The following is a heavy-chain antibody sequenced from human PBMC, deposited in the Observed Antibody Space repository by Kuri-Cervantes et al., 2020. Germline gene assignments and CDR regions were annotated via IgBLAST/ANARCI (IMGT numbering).Heavy chain of an antibody. CDR2: ISYDGSNK. V-gene: IGHV3-30-3*01. D-gene: IGHD2-15*01. CDR3: ARGVVVAATLGWFDP. CDR1: GFTFSSYA. J-gene: IGHJ5*02. Sequence: GESLKISCAASGFTFSSYAMHWVRQAPGKGLEWVAVISYDGSNKYYADSVKGPFTISRDNSKNTLYLQMNSLRAEDTAVYYCARGVVVAATLGWFDPWGQGTLVTVSS.